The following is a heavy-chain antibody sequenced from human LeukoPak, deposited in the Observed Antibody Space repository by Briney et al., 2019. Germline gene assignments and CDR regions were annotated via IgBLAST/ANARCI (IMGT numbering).Heavy chain of an antibody. Sequence: SETLSLTCTVSGGSISSSSYYWSWIRQPPGKGLEWIGEINHSGSTNYNPSLKSRVTISVDTSKNQFSLKLSSVTAADTAVYYCARGLWFGELSSWGKGTTVTVSS. CDR1: GGSISSSSYY. CDR2: INHSGST. CDR3: ARGLWFGELSS. V-gene: IGHV4-39*07. J-gene: IGHJ6*04. D-gene: IGHD3-10*01.